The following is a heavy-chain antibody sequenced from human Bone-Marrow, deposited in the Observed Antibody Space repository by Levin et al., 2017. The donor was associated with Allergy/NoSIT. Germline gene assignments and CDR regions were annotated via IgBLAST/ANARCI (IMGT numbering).Heavy chain of an antibody. CDR3: AKDRITMVRGVTPADY. J-gene: IGHJ4*02. D-gene: IGHD3-10*01. V-gene: IGHV3-23*01. CDR1: GFTFSSYA. Sequence: GGSLRLSCAASGFTFSSYAMSWVRQAPGKGLEWVSAISGSGGSTYYADSVKGRFTISRDNSKNTLYLQMNSLRAEDTAVYYCAKDRITMVRGVTPADYWGQGTLVTVSS. CDR2: ISGSGGST.